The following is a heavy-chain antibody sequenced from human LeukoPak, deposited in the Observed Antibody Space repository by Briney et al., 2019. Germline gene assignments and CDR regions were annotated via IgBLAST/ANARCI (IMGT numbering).Heavy chain of an antibody. CDR2: ISPDGSTT. V-gene: IGHV3-74*01. CDR1: GFTFSTYW. Sequence: GGSLRLSCAASGFTFSTYWMHWVRQAPGQGPVWVSRISPDGSTTTYADSVRGRFSISRDNAKNTLYMQMNSLRVDDTAVYYCVRGSSTWSPLGDYWGQRTLVTVST. CDR3: VRGSSTWSPLGDY. J-gene: IGHJ4*02. D-gene: IGHD6-13*01.